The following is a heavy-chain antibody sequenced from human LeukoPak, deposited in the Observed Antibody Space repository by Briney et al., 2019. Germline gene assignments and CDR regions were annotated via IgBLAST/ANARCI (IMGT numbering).Heavy chain of an antibody. D-gene: IGHD5-18*01. V-gene: IGHV3-23*01. CDR1: GFTFSSCG. Sequence: PGGSLRLSCAASGFTFSSCGMNWVRQAPGKGLEWVSVISRSGGTTYYADSVKGRFTISRDNSKNTLYLQMNSLRAEDTAVYYCARSPRSPYSYGSFWFDPWGQGTLVAVSS. J-gene: IGHJ5*02. CDR3: ARSPRSPYSYGSFWFDP. CDR2: ISRSGGTT.